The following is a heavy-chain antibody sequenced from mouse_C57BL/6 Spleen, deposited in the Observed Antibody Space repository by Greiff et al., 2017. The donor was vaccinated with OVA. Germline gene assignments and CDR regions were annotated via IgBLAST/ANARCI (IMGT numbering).Heavy chain of an antibody. Sequence: EVQLQQSGAELVRPGASVKLSCTASGFNIKDYYMHWVKQRPEQGLEWIGRIDPEDGDTEYAPKFQGKATMTADTSSNTAYLQLSSLTSEDTAVYYCYYYGSSGYFDYWGQGTTLTVSS. V-gene: IGHV14-1*01. CDR3: YYYGSSGYFDY. D-gene: IGHD1-1*01. J-gene: IGHJ2*01. CDR2: IDPEDGDT. CDR1: GFNIKDYY.